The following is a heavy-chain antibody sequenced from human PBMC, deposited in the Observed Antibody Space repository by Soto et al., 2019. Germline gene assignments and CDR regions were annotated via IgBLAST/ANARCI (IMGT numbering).Heavy chain of an antibody. V-gene: IGHV1-3*04. J-gene: IGHJ3*02. CDR3: ASAHDSGGYYSGAIDI. Sequence: ASVKVSCKASGYTFRNYAMNWVRQAPGQRPEWMGWINTDNGNTKYSQKFQGRVTITRDTAASTGYMELISLRSEDTAVYYCASAHDSGGYYSGAIDIWGQGTMVTVSS. CDR1: GYTFRNYA. D-gene: IGHD3-22*01. CDR2: INTDNGNT.